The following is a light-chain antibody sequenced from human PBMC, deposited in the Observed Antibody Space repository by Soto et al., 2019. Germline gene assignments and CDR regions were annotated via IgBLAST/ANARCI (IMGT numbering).Light chain of an antibody. CDR1: SSNVGGYNY. CDR3: SSYTSSSTYG. CDR2: DVS. Sequence: QSALTQPASVSGSPGQSITISCTGTSSNVGGYNYVSWYQQHPGKVPKLMIYDVSNRPSGVSNRFSGSKSGNTASLTISGLQAEGEADYYCSSYTSSSTYGFGTGTKLTVL. J-gene: IGLJ1*01. V-gene: IGLV2-14*03.